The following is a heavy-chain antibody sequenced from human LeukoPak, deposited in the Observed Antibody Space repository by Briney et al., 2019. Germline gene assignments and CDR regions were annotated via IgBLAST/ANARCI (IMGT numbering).Heavy chain of an antibody. D-gene: IGHD4-17*01. Sequence: GASVKVSCKASGYTFTGYYMHWVRQAPGQGLEWMGWINPNSGGTNYAQKFQGRVTMTRDTSTSTAYMELSRLRSDDTAVYYCARDRDYGDYVYVFDYWGQGTLVTVSP. V-gene: IGHV1-2*02. J-gene: IGHJ4*02. CDR2: INPNSGGT. CDR3: ARDRDYGDYVYVFDY. CDR1: GYTFTGYY.